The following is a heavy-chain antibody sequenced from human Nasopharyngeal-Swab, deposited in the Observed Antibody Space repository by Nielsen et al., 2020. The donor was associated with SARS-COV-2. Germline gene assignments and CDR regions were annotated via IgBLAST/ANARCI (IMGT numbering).Heavy chain of an antibody. Sequence: GESLKISCSASGFNFTSYAIHCVRQPPGKGLEWVAVVSYDGTNTFYADSVKGRFAISRDNSKSTVSLQMNSLRSEDTAVYYCAKDRGGRSLDSWGQGTLAPSPQ. CDR2: VSYDGTNT. CDR1: GFNFTSYA. J-gene: IGHJ4*02. CDR3: AKDRGGRSLDS. D-gene: IGHD3-16*01. V-gene: IGHV3-30-3*02.